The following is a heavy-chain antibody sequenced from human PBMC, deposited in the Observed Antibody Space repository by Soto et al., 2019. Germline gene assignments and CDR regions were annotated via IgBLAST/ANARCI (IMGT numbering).Heavy chain of an antibody. CDR2: IYYSGST. D-gene: IGHD2-2*01. Sequence: SETLSLTCTVSGGSISSGGYYWSWIRQHPGKGLEWIGYIYYSGSTYYNPSLKSRVTISVDTSKNQFSLKLSSVTAADTAVYYCARDKGYCSSTSCFLFDYWGQGTLVTVSS. CDR3: ARDKGYCSSTSCFLFDY. V-gene: IGHV4-31*03. J-gene: IGHJ4*02. CDR1: GGSISSGGYY.